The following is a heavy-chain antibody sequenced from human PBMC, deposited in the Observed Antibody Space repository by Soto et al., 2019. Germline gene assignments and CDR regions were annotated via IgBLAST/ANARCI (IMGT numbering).Heavy chain of an antibody. J-gene: IGHJ4*02. CDR1: GFTVSSNY. Sequence: PGGSLRLSCSASGFTVSSNYMSWVRHVPGKGLEWVSVIYGAGTALYADFVKGRFSLSRDDSKNTLYLQMNNLRAEDTAVYYCVRGGYSTTWYLFDSWGQGTLVTVSS. CDR3: VRGGYSTTWYLFDS. D-gene: IGHD6-13*01. V-gene: IGHV3-53*01. CDR2: IYGAGTA.